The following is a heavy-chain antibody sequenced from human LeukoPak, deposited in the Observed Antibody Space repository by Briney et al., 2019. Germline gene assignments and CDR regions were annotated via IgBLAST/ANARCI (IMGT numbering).Heavy chain of an antibody. CDR3: ASGPYGDHVPYYWYFDL. CDR2: IYTSGST. Sequence: SETLSLTCTVSGGSISSYYWSWIRQPAGKGLEWIGRIYTSGSTNYNPSLKSRVTMSVDTSKNQFSLKLSSVTAADTAVYYCASGPYGDHVPYYWYFDLWGRGTLVTVSS. J-gene: IGHJ2*01. V-gene: IGHV4-4*07. D-gene: IGHD4-17*01. CDR1: GGSISSYY.